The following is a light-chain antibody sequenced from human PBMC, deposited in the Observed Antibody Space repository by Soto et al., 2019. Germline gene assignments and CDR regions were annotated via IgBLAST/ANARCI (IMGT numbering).Light chain of an antibody. Sequence: VIWMTQSPSLLSASTGDRVTISCRISQGISNHLAWYQQKPGKAPELLIYGASTLQSGVPSRFSGSGSGTDFTLTISCLQSEDFATYYCQQYYDFPRTFGQGTKVEMK. CDR3: QQYYDFPRT. J-gene: IGKJ1*01. CDR2: GAS. CDR1: QGISNH. V-gene: IGKV1D-8*01.